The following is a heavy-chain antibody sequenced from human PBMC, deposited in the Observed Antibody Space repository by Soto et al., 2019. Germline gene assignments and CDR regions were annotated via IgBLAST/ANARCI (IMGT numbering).Heavy chain of an antibody. Sequence: GGSLRLSCAASGFTFSDHYMDWVRQAPGKGLEWVGRTRNKANSYTTEYAASVKGRFTISRDDSKNSLYLQMNSLKTEDTAVYYCARGHSSTSCYSLWGQGTLVTVSS. V-gene: IGHV3-72*01. D-gene: IGHD2-2*02. CDR3: ARGHSSTSCYSL. J-gene: IGHJ4*02. CDR1: GFTFSDHY. CDR2: TRNKANSYTT.